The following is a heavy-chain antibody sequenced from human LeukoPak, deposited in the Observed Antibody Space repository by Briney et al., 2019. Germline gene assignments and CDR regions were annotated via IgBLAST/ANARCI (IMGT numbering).Heavy chain of an antibody. CDR3: AKVGISGGSWYPKGAFDI. D-gene: IGHD6-13*01. CDR2: IRYDGSNK. J-gene: IGHJ3*02. V-gene: IGHV3-30*02. CDR1: GFTFSSYG. Sequence: PGGSLRLSCAASGFTFSSYGMHWVRQAPGKGLEWVAFIRYDGSNKYYADSVKGRFTISRDNSKNTLYLQMNSLRAEDTAVYYCAKVGISGGSWYPKGAFDIWSQGTMVTVSS.